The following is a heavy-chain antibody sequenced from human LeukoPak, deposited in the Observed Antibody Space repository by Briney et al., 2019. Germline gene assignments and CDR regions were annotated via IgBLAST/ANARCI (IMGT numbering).Heavy chain of an antibody. D-gene: IGHD4-17*01. V-gene: IGHV4-59*01. J-gene: IGHJ2*01. Sequence: SETLSLTCTVSGGSIGSYYWSWIRQPPGKGLEWIGYINYSGSITYNPSLKSRVTISLDMSKNQFSLKLSSVTAADTAVYYCARIPRRGYGDYGSLYWYFDLWGRGTLVTVSS. CDR3: ARIPRRGYGDYGSLYWYFDL. CDR2: INYSGSI. CDR1: GGSIGSYY.